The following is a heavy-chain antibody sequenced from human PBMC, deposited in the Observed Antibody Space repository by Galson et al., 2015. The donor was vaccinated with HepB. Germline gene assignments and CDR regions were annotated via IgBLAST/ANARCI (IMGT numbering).Heavy chain of an antibody. J-gene: IGHJ6*02. CDR1: GFTFSSYW. D-gene: IGHD3-10*01. V-gene: IGHV3-7*03. CDR2: INQDGSSK. CDR3: ARRISLVRGIITKADYYHGMDG. Sequence: SLRLSCAASGFTFSSYWMNWVRQAPGKGLQWVAHINQDGSSKYYVDSVKGRFTISRDNAKDSVYLQLDSLRAEDTAVYYCARRISLVRGIITKADYYHGMDGWGQGTTVTVAS.